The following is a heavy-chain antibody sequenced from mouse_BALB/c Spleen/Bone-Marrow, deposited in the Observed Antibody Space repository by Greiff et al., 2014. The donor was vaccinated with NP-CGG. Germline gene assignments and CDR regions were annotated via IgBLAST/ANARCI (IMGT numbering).Heavy chain of an antibody. CDR1: GLNIKDTY. Sequence: EVQLVESGAELVKLGASVKLSCTASGLNIKDTYMHWAKQRPEQGLEWIGRIDPANGNTKYDPKFQGKATITADTSSNTAHLQLNSLTSEGTAVYYCASYRYGWYFDVWGAGTTVTVSS. CDR2: IDPANGNT. CDR3: ASYRYGWYFDV. V-gene: IGHV14-3*02. J-gene: IGHJ1*01. D-gene: IGHD2-12*01.